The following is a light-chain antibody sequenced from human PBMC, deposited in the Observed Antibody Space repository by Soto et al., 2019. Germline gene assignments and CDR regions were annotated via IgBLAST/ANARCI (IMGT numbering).Light chain of an antibody. CDR3: QQSYTTPHYT. Sequence: DIQMTQSPSSLSASVGDRVTITCRANQSVDNYLNWYQQKPGEAPKVLIYAVSSLQSGVPSRFSGSGSGTDFTLTISRLQPEDFATYYCQQSYTTPHYTFGQGTKLEIK. J-gene: IGKJ2*01. V-gene: IGKV1-39*01. CDR2: AVS. CDR1: QSVDNY.